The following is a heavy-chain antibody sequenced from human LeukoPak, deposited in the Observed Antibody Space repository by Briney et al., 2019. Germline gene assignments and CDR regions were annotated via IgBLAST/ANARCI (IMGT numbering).Heavy chain of an antibody. Sequence: GASVKVSCKASGGTFSSYAISWVRQAPGQGLEWMGGIIPIFGTANYAQKFQGRVTITADESTSTAYMELSSPRSEDTAVYYCARQGVRAQITIFGAPPYYYYGMDVWGQGTTVTVSS. CDR3: ARQGVRAQITIFGAPPYYYYGMDV. D-gene: IGHD3-3*01. CDR1: GGTFSSYA. CDR2: IIPIFGTA. V-gene: IGHV1-69*13. J-gene: IGHJ6*02.